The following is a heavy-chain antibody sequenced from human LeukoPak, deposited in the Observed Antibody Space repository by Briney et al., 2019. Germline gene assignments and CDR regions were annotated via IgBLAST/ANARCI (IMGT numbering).Heavy chain of an antibody. D-gene: IGHD6-13*01. CDR3: AKSMYSSSWYYFDY. CDR1: GFTFRSYS. Sequence: GGSLRLSCAASGFTFRSYSMNWVRQAPGKGLEWVAVIWYGGSNKYYADSVKGRFTISRDNSKNTLYLQMNSLRAEDTAVYYCAKSMYSSSWYYFDYWGQGTLVTVSS. V-gene: IGHV3-30*02. J-gene: IGHJ4*02. CDR2: IWYGGSNK.